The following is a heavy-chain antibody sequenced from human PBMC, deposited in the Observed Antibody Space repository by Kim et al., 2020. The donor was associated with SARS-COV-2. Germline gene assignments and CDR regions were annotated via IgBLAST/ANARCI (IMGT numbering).Heavy chain of an antibody. J-gene: IGHJ3*02. CDR1: GFTFSNYY. V-gene: IGHV3-74*01. Sequence: GGSLRLSCAASGFTFSNYYMHWVRQAPGKGLVWVSRINSDGSSTSYADSVKGRFTISRDNAKNTLHLQMNSLRDEDTAVYYCAKYYGSGTYACDIWGQGTMVTVSS. D-gene: IGHD3-10*01. CDR2: INSDGSST. CDR3: AKYYGSGTYACDI.